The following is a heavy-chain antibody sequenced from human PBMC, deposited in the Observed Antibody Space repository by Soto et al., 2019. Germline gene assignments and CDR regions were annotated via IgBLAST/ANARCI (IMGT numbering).Heavy chain of an antibody. CDR3: AATKDCSGGSCYYFDY. D-gene: IGHD2-15*01. V-gene: IGHV4-31*03. CDR1: GGSISSGGYY. J-gene: IGHJ4*02. Sequence: PSETLSLTCTVSGGSISSGGYYWSWIRQHPGKGLEWIGYIYYSGSTYYNPSLKSRVTISVDTSKNQFSLKLSSVTAADTAVYYCAATKDCSGGSCYYFDYWGQGTLVTVSS. CDR2: IYYSGST.